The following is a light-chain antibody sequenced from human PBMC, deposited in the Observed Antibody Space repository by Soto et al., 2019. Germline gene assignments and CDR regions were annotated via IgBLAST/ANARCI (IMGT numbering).Light chain of an antibody. Sequence: QSVLTQSPSVSAAPGQKVTISCSGTSSNIGNNYVSWYQQFPDTAPKLLIYDDNKRPSGIPDRFSGSKSGTSATLGITGFQTGDEADYYCGSWDSSLSAYVFGTGTKRTVL. V-gene: IGLV1-51*01. CDR1: SSNIGNNY. J-gene: IGLJ1*01. CDR2: DDN. CDR3: GSWDSSLSAYV.